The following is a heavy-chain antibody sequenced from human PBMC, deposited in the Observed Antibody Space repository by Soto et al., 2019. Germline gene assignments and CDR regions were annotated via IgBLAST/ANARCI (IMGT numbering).Heavy chain of an antibody. CDR1: GYTFTSYG. Sequence: ASVKVSCKASGYTFTSYGISWVRQAPGRGLEWMGWISAYNGNTNYAQKLQGRVTMTTDTSTSTAYMELRSLRSDDTAVYYCASLSRYDYIWGSYRLGYWGQGTLVTVSS. V-gene: IGHV1-18*01. J-gene: IGHJ4*02. D-gene: IGHD3-16*02. CDR2: ISAYNGNT. CDR3: ASLSRYDYIWGSYRLGY.